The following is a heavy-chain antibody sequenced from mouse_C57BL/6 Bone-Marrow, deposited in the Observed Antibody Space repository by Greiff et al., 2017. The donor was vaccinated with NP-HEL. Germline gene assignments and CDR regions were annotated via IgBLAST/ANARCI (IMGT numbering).Heavy chain of an antibody. CDR1: GYSITNDY. CDR3: ARYSSGSYYFDY. D-gene: IGHD3-2*02. CDR2: ISYSGST. V-gene: IGHV3-8*01. Sequence: EVQLQQSGPGLAKPSQTLSLTCSVTGYSITNDYWNWIRKFPGNKLEYMGYISYSGSTYYNPSLKSRISITRDTSKNQYYLQLNSVTTEDTATYYCARYSSGSYYFDYWGQGTTLTVSS. J-gene: IGHJ2*01.